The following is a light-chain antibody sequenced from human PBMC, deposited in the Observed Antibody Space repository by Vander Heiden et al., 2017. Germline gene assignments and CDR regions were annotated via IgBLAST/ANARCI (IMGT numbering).Light chain of an antibody. CDR3: AAWDDSRNGRV. V-gene: IGLV1-36*01. Sequence: QSVLTQPPSVPEAPRQRVTISCSGSSSNIGNNAVNWYQQLPGKAPKLLIYYDDLLPSGLAYRFSGSKSGTSASLAISGLQSEDEADYYCAAWDDSRNGRVFGGGTKLTVL. J-gene: IGLJ3*02. CDR2: YDD. CDR1: SSNIGNNA.